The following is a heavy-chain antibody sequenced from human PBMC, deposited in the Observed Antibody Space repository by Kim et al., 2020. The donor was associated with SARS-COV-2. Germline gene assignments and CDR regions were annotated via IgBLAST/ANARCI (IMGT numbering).Heavy chain of an antibody. D-gene: IGHD3-9*01. CDR2: INPNSGGT. CDR1: GYTFTGYY. CDR3: ARDRSHYDSLTGYYDYGMDV. V-gene: IGHV1-2*02. J-gene: IGHJ6*02. Sequence: ASVKVSCKASGYTFTGYYMHWVRQAPGQGLEWMGWINPNSGGTNYAQKFQGRVTMTRDTSISTAYMELSRLRSDDTAVYYCARDRSHYDSLTGYYDYGMDVWGQGTTVAVSS.